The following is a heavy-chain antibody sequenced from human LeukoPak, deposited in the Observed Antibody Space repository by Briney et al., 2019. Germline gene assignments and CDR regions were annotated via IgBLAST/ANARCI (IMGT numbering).Heavy chain of an antibody. D-gene: IGHD4-17*01. J-gene: IGHJ2*01. CDR3: ARVWATVTTYWYFDL. CDR2: IYHSGST. Sequence: SETPSLTCAVSGGSISSSNWWSWVRQPPGKGLEWIGEIYHSGSTNYNPSLKSRVTISVDTSKNQFSLKLSSVTAADTAVYYCARVWATVTTYWYFDLWGRGTLVTVSS. V-gene: IGHV4-4*02. CDR1: GGSISSSNW.